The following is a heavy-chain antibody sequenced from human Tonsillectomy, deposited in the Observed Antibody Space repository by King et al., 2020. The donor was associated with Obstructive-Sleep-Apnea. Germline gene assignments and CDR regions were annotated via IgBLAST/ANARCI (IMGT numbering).Heavy chain of an antibody. V-gene: IGHV3-30*04. Sequence: VQLVESGGGVVQPGRSLRLSCAASGFTFSSYAMHWVRQAPGKGLEWVAVISYDGSNKYYADSVEGRFTIPRDNSKNTLYLQMNSLRAEDTAVYYCERGLVGGFDYWGQGTLVTVSS. CDR1: GFTFSSYA. D-gene: IGHD1-26*01. J-gene: IGHJ4*02. CDR2: ISYDGSNK. CDR3: ERGLVGGFDY.